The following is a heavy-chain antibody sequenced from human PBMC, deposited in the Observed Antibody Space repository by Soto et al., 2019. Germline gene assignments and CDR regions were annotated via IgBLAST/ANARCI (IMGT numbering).Heavy chain of an antibody. Sequence: SETLSLTCSVSGGSITSYYWSWIRQPPGKGLEWIAYIYYSGSTSYNPSLKSRVSISLDTSKNQFSLKLSSVTTADTAVYYCARTYDGSGPNSGGYGFDIWGQGTMVT. J-gene: IGHJ3*02. D-gene: IGHD3-22*01. CDR3: ARTYDGSGPNSGGYGFDI. V-gene: IGHV4-59*01. CDR1: GGSITSYY. CDR2: IYYSGST.